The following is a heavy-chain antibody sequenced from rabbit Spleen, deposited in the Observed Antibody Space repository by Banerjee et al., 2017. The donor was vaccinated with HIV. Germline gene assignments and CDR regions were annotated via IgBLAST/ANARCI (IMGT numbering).Heavy chain of an antibody. Sequence: QSLEESGGDLVKPGASLTLTCTASGVSFSSTYYMCWVRQAPGKGLEWIACLYISGGSTYYANWAKGRFTISETSSTTVTLQMTSLTAADTATYFCARDVDTIYFRFSLWGQGTLVTVS. D-gene: IGHD1-1*01. J-gene: IGHJ4*01. CDR1: GVSFSSTYY. V-gene: IGHV1S40*01. CDR3: ARDVDTIYFRFSL. CDR2: LYISGGST.